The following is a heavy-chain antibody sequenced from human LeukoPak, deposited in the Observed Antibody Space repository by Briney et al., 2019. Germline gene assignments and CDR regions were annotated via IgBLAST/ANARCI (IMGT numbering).Heavy chain of an antibody. Sequence: QSGGSLRLSCAHSGYMFCIYTMHWVRQAPGKGLEWVAITSYDGTNTHSADSVKGRFTISRDNSKNTLYLQMKSLRVEETGVYYCASVTSFTRFDHWGQGALVTVSS. V-gene: IGHV3-30*04. D-gene: IGHD2-21*02. J-gene: IGHJ4*02. CDR1: GYMFCIYT. CDR2: TSYDGTNT. CDR3: ASVTSFTRFDH.